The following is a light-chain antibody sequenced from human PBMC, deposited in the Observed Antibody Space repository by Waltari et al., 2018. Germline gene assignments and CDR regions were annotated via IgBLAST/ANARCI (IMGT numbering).Light chain of an antibody. Sequence: QLVLTQSPSASASLGASVKLTCTLSSEHSSNIVAWLQQQPEKGPRFLMKVNSDGSHSKGDEIPDRFSGSSSGAERYLTISSVQSEDEADYYCQTGGHGTWVFGGGTKLTVL. CDR1: SEHSSNI. CDR3: QTGGHGTWV. CDR2: VNSDGSH. V-gene: IGLV4-69*01. J-gene: IGLJ3*02.